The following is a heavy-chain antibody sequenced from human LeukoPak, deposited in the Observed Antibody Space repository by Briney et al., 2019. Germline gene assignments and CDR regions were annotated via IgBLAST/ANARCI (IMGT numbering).Heavy chain of an antibody. D-gene: IGHD6-13*01. V-gene: IGHV5-51*01. CDR2: INPGDSDP. Sequence: GESLKISCKGSGYSFTTYWIGWVRQMPGKGLEWVGIINPGDSDPRYRPSFQGQVTISADKSIGTAYLQWSSLKASDTAMYYCARHGLGSSWFGFDYWGQGTLVTVSS. CDR1: GYSFTTYW. J-gene: IGHJ4*02. CDR3: ARHGLGSSWFGFDY.